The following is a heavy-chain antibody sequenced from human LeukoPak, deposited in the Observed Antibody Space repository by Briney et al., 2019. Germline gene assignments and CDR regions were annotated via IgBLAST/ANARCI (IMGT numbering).Heavy chain of an antibody. V-gene: IGHV1-69*13. D-gene: IGHD3-3*01. CDR2: IIPIFGTA. Sequence: SVKVSCKASGYTFTSYGISWVRQAPGQGLEWMGGIIPIFGTANYAQKFQGRVTITADESTSTAYMELSSLRSEDTAVYYCASQITIFGVVIIGWFDPWGQGTLVTVSS. CDR1: GYTFTSYG. CDR3: ASQITIFGVVIIGWFDP. J-gene: IGHJ5*02.